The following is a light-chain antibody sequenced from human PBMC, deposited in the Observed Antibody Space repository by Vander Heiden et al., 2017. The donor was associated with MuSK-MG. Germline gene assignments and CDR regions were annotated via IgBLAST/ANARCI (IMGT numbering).Light chain of an antibody. CDR3: SSYTSTKTWV. CDR2: DVS. CDR1: SSDTGGDKY. V-gene: IGLV2-14*03. J-gene: IGLJ3*02. Sequence: QSALTPPASVSGSPGQSIIVSCTGTSSDTGGDKYVSWYQQHPGKAPKLMIYDVSNRPSGVSNRFSGSKSGNTASLIISGLQAEDEADYYCSSYTSTKTWVFGGGTKLTVL.